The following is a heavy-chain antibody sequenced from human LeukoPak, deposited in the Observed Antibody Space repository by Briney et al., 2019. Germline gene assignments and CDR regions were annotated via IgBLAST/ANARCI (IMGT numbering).Heavy chain of an antibody. V-gene: IGHV1-2*02. CDR2: INPHSGGT. Sequence: ASVKVSFKASGYTFTGYYIHWVRQAPGQGLEWMGWINPHSGGTNYAQKFQGRVTMTRDTSISTAYMELSRLRSDDTAIYYCARDQVAVAGTGFDYWGQGTLVTVSS. CDR3: ARDQVAVAGTGFDY. D-gene: IGHD6-19*01. CDR1: GYTFTGYY. J-gene: IGHJ4*02.